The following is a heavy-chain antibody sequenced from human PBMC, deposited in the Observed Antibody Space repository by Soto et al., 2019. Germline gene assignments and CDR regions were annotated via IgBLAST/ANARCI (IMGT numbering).Heavy chain of an antibody. CDR3: ARLDTAMEYYYYGMDV. CDR1: GFTFSSYS. CDR2: ISSSSSYI. J-gene: IGHJ6*02. Sequence: KAGGSLRLSCAASGFTFSSYSMNWVRQAPGKGLEWVSSISSSSSYIYYADSVKGRFTISRDNAKNSLYLQMNSLRAEDTAVYYCARLDTAMEYYYYGMDVWGQGTTVTVSS. D-gene: IGHD5-18*01. V-gene: IGHV3-21*01.